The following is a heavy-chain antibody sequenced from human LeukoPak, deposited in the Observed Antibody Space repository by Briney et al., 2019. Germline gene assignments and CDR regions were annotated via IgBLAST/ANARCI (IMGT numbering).Heavy chain of an antibody. Sequence: GRSLRLSCAASGFTFSSYAMHWVRQAPGKGLEWVAVISYDGSNKYYADSVKGRFTISRDNSKNTLYLQMNSLRAEDTAVYYCASGSYQKYFDYWGQGTLVTVSS. J-gene: IGHJ4*02. CDR2: ISYDGSNK. CDR1: GFTFSSYA. V-gene: IGHV3-30-3*01. CDR3: ASGSYQKYFDY. D-gene: IGHD1-26*01.